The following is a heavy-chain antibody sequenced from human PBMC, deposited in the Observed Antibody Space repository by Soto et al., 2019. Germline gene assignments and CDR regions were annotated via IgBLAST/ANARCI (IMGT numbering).Heavy chain of an antibody. V-gene: IGHV4-39*01. J-gene: IGHJ6*02. CDR1: GYSVSSSDYY. CDR3: AALSVSLSGPYGIHV. CDR2: MFYSGLT. Sequence: SETLSLTCSVSGYSVSSSDYYWAWIRQPPGKVLEWIGSMFYSGLTYYNPSLKSRVTLSVDTSKNQFSVRLNSVTAADTAVYYCAALSVSLSGPYGIHVWGQGTTVTVSS. D-gene: IGHD2-15*01.